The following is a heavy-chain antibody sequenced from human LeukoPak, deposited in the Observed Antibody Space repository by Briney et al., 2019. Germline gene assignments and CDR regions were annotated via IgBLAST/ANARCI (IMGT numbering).Heavy chain of an antibody. J-gene: IGHJ5*02. CDR3: ARLTISIFGVVINPWFDP. V-gene: IGHV4-61*02. CDR1: GGSISSGLYS. D-gene: IGHD3-3*01. Sequence: SETLSLTCTVSGGSISSGLYSWSWIRQPAGKGLEWIGRFYTSGSTNSNPSLKSRVTISVDTSKNQFSLKLSSVTAADTAVYYCARLTISIFGVVINPWFDPWGQGTLVTVSS. CDR2: FYTSGST.